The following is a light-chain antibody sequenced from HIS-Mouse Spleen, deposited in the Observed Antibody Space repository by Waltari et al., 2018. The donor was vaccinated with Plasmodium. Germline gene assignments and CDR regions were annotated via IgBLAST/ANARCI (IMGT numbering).Light chain of an antibody. CDR2: EGS. V-gene: IGLV2-23*01. J-gene: IGLJ1*01. CDR1: SSDVGSYNL. CDR3: CSYAGSSTYV. Sequence: QSALTQPASVSGSPGQSITISCTGTSSDVGSYNLVSWYQQHPGKAPKLRIYEGSKRPSGVFERFSASTSGNTASLTIAGLQAEDESDCYCCSYAGSSTYVFGTGTNVTVL.